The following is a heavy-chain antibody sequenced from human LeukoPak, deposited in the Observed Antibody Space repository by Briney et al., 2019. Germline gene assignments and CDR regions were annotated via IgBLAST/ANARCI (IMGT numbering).Heavy chain of an antibody. J-gene: IGHJ2*01. V-gene: IGHV3-7*01. CDR3: AREEVTRIYYYFDL. Sequence: PGGSLRLSCAASGFTFSRYWMSWVRQAPGKGLEWVANIKQDGSEKNFVDSVRGRLTISRDNAKNSLFLQMNSLRAEDTAVYYCAREEVTRIYYYFDLWGRGTLVTVSS. CDR2: IKQDGSEK. D-gene: IGHD2-15*01. CDR1: GFTFSRYW.